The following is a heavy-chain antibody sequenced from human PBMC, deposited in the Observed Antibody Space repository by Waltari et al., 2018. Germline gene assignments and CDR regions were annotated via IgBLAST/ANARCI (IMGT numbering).Heavy chain of an antibody. J-gene: IGHJ4*02. Sequence: KESGPTLVKPTQTLTLTCTFSGFSLSTSGVGVGWIRQPPGKGLEWIGEINHSGSTNYNPSLKSRVTISVDTSKNQFSLKLSSVTAADTAVYYCARNVDIVATTLSPFDYWGQGTLVTVSS. V-gene: IGHV4-28*02. CDR3: ARNVDIVATTLSPFDY. CDR1: GFSLSTSGVG. CDR2: INHSGST. D-gene: IGHD5-12*01.